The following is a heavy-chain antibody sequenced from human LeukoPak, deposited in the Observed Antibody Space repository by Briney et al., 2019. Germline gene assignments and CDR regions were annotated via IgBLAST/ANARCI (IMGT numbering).Heavy chain of an antibody. CDR2: INHSGST. D-gene: IGHD6-6*01. V-gene: IGHV4-34*01. Sequence: SETLSLTCAVYGGSFSGYYWSWIRQPPGKGLEWIGEINHSGSTNYNPSLKSRVTISVDTSKNQFSLKLSSVTAADTAVYYCARGRVKYSSSSPDYWGQGTLVTVSS. J-gene: IGHJ4*02. CDR3: ARGRVKYSSSSPDY. CDR1: GGSFSGYY.